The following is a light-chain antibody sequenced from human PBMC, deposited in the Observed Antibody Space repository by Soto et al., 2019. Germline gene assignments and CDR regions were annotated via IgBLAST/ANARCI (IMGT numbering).Light chain of an antibody. CDR1: QSISSW. CDR3: QQYNSYSLFT. V-gene: IGKV1-5*03. CDR2: KAS. J-gene: IGKJ3*01. Sequence: DIQMTQSPSTLSASVGDRVTITCRASQSISSWLAWYQQKPGKAPKLLIYKASSLESGVPSRFSGSGSGTEFTLTISSLQSNDFATYYCQQYNSYSLFTFGPGTKVD.